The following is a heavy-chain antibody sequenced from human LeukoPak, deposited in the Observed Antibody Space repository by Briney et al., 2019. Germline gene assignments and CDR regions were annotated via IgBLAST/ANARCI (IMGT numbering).Heavy chain of an antibody. J-gene: IGHJ4*02. CDR3: ARDGEGSHQVTIRMVRGVYFDY. Sequence: ASVKVSCKASGYSFTGYYMHWLRQAPGQGLEWMGWINPNSGDTNYAQKFQGRVTMTRDTSSSTAYMELSRLRSDDTALYYCARDGEGSHQVTIRMVRGVYFDYWGQGTLVTVSS. CDR1: GYSFTGYY. D-gene: IGHD3-10*01. CDR2: INPNSGDT. V-gene: IGHV1-2*02.